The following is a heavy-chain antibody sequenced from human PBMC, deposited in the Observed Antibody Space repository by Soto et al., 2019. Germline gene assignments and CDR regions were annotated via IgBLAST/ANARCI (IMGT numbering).Heavy chain of an antibody. CDR2: IYSGGST. CDR3: ATRPGYSSSWPFDAFDI. V-gene: IGHV3-66*01. CDR1: GFTVSSNY. Sequence: GGSLRLSCAASGFTVSSNYMSWVRQAPGKGLEWVSVIYSGGSTYYADSVKGRFTISRDNSKNTLYLQMNSLRAEDTAVYYCATRPGYSSSWPFDAFDIWGQGTMVTVSS. J-gene: IGHJ3*02. D-gene: IGHD6-13*01.